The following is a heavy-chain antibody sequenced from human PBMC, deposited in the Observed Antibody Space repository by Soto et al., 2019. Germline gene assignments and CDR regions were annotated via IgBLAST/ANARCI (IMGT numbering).Heavy chain of an antibody. Sequence: AGSLTLFCSASGFTFFNYDTHCFRHATENVLACVTAIRTAGDPFYPGSGKGRFTISRDNAKNSLYLQMNSLRAEDTAVYYCARDLGSDYGDYVYYHYGMDVWGQGTTVTVSS. J-gene: IGHJ6*02. CDR2: IRTAGDP. CDR1: GFTFFNYD. V-gene: IGHV3-13*05. CDR3: ARDLGSDYGDYVYYHYGMDV. D-gene: IGHD4-17*01.